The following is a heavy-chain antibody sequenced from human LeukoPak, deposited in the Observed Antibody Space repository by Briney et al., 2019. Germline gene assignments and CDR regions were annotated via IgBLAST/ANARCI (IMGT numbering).Heavy chain of an antibody. D-gene: IGHD3-22*01. V-gene: IGHV3-48*03. CDR2: ISSSGSTI. CDR1: GFTFSSYE. Sequence: GGSLRLSCAASGFTFSSYEMKWVRQAPGKGLVWVSYISSSGSTIYYADSVKGRFPLSRDNAKNSLYLQMNSLRTEDTAVYYCARGPSWGYYDSSGAGDYWGQGTLVTVSS. CDR3: ARGPSWGYYDSSGAGDY. J-gene: IGHJ4*02.